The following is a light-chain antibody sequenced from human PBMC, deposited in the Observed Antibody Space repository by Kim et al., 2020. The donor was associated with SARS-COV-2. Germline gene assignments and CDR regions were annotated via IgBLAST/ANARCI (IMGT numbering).Light chain of an antibody. CDR3: QKYNDDPCT. CDR2: AAS. CDR1: QDISNY. V-gene: IGKV1-27*01. J-gene: IGKJ1*01. Sequence: ASVGDRVTISCRASQDISNYVVWYQQKPGKVPKVLIYAASALHSGVPSRFSGGGFGTDFTLTISSLQPEDVATYYCQKYNDDPCTFGQGTKVDIK.